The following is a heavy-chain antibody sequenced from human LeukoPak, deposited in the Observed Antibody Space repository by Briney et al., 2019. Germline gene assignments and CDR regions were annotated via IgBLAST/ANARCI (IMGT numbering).Heavy chain of an antibody. CDR3: ARSASVVIRHQPPNWFDP. J-gene: IGHJ5*02. CDR1: GDSVSSNSAA. V-gene: IGHV6-1*01. CDR2: TYYRSKWYN. D-gene: IGHD3-22*01. Sequence: PSQTLSLTCAISGDSVSSNSAAWNWIRQSPSRGLEWLGRTYYRSKWYNDYAVSVKSRITINPDTSKNQFSLQLNSVTPEDTAVYYCARSASVVIRHQPPNWFDPWGQGTLVTVSS.